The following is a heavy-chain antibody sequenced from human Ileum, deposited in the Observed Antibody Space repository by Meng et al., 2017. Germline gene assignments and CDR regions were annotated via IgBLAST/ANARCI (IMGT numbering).Heavy chain of an antibody. V-gene: IGHV1-18*01. CDR3: ATRGNPYLNC. CDR1: GYTLSSDG. Sequence: QDQLVQFGAAVKKLGASVKVSCDASGYTLSSDGFAWVRQAPEQGLEWMGWINVYNGITNYAQKFQGSVTMTTDTSTRTGYMELTSLTSDDTAIYYCATRGNPYLNCWGQGTLVTVFS. J-gene: IGHJ4*02. CDR2: INVYNGIT.